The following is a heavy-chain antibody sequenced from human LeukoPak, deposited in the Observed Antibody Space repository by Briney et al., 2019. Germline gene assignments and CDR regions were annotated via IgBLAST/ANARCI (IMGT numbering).Heavy chain of an antibody. J-gene: IGHJ4*02. V-gene: IGHV3-30*18. D-gene: IGHD3-22*01. CDR2: ISCDGSNK. Sequence: GGSLKLSCAASGFTFSSYGMHWVRQAPGKGLEWVAVISCDGSNKYYADSVKGRFTISRDNSKNTLYLQMNSLRAEDTAVYYCAKGRPYYYDSSGYYWGQGTLVTVSS. CDR3: AKGRPYYYDSSGYY. CDR1: GFTFSSYG.